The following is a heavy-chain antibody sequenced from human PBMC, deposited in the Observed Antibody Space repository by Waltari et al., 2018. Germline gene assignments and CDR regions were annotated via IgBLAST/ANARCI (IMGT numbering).Heavy chain of an antibody. Sequence: EVQLVQSGAEVKRPGATVKISCKASGYTFTAYYMHWVQQAPGKGLEWMGRVDPEDGETIYSERFQGRVTITADTSTDTTYMELSSLRSEGTAVYYCATGGPPFDYWGQGTLVTVSS. CDR2: VDPEDGET. V-gene: IGHV1-69-2*01. CDR1: GYTFTAYY. CDR3: ATGGPPFDY. J-gene: IGHJ4*02. D-gene: IGHD3-16*01.